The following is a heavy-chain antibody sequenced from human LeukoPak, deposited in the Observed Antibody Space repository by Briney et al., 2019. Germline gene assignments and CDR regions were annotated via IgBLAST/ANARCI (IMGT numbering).Heavy chain of an antibody. D-gene: IGHD3-22*01. Sequence: GGSLRLSCAASGFTFSSYAMHWVRQAPGKGLEWVAVISYDGSNKYYANSVKGRFTISRDNSKNTLYLQMNSLRAEDTAVYHCARESLLLIDSSGYSPFDYWGQGTLVTVSS. V-gene: IGHV3-30*04. J-gene: IGHJ4*02. CDR1: GFTFSSYA. CDR3: ARESLLLIDSSGYSPFDY. CDR2: ISYDGSNK.